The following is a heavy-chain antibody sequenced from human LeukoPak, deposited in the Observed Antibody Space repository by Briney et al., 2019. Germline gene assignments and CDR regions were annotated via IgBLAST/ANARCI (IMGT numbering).Heavy chain of an antibody. CDR3: ARDRGCYGSGSSEYYFDY. V-gene: IGHV3-23*01. Sequence: PGGSLRLSCAASGFTFSSYAMSWVRQAPGKGLEWVSAISGSGGSTYYADSVKGRFTISRDNSKNTLYLQMNSLRAEDTAVYYCARDRGCYGSGSSEYYFDYWGQGTLVTVSS. CDR2: ISGSGGST. J-gene: IGHJ4*02. CDR1: GFTFSSYA. D-gene: IGHD3-10*01.